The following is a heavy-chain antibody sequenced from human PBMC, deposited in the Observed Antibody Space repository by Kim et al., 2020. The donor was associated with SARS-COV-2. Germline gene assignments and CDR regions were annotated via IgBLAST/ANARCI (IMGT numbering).Heavy chain of an antibody. CDR2: IFGSGAT. Sequence: GGSLRVSCAASGFSVSTNDMSWVRQAPGKGLEWVATIFGSGATYFADSAKGRFTISRDNSKNTLYLQMNSLRAEDTAAYHCARKLLWFGDNGMDVWGQGTTVTVSS. D-gene: IGHD3-10*01. CDR1: GFSVSTND. J-gene: IGHJ6*02. CDR3: ARKLLWFGDNGMDV. V-gene: IGHV3-53*01.